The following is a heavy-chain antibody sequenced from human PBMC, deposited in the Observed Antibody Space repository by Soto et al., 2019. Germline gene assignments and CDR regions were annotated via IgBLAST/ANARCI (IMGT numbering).Heavy chain of an antibody. Sequence: QVQLVQSGPEVKKPGASVKISCKASGSTFITYYIHWVRQAPGQGLEWMGVINPNGGSTDYAQKFQGRVTMTRYTSTSTVYLELSSLRSEDTAVYYCAKARGWFDPWGQGTLVTVSS. CDR1: GSTFITYY. D-gene: IGHD3-10*01. V-gene: IGHV1-46*01. CDR2: INPNGGST. CDR3: AKARGWFDP. J-gene: IGHJ5*02.